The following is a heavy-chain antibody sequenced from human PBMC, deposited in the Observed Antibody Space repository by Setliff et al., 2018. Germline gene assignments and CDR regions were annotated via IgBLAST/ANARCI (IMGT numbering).Heavy chain of an antibody. D-gene: IGHD3-9*01. Sequence: ASVKVSCKASGGTFRNSVITWVRQAPGQGLEWMGGIIPMLNMAHYAPKFLGRVTLTTDKSTNTAYMDLSSLRSDDTAVYYCARGRTTSILAGRLDSWGQGTLVTVSS. J-gene: IGHJ4*02. CDR2: IIPMLNMA. V-gene: IGHV1-69*10. CDR1: GGTFRNSV. CDR3: ARGRTTSILAGRLDS.